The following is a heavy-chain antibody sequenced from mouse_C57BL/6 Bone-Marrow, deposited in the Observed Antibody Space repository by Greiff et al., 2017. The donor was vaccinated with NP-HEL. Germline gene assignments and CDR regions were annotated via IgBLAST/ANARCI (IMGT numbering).Heavy chain of an antibody. V-gene: IGHV1-81*01. Sequence: QVQLQQPGTELVKPGASVKLSCKASGYTFTSYGISWVKQRTGQGLEWIGEIYPRSGNTYYNEKFKGKATLTADKSSSTAYMELRSLTSEDSAVYFCARECAMDYWGQGTSVTVSS. CDR2: IYPRSGNT. J-gene: IGHJ4*01. CDR1: GYTFTSYG. CDR3: ARECAMDY.